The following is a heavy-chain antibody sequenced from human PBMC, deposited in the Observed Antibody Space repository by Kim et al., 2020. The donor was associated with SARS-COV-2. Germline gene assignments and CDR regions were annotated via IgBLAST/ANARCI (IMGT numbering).Heavy chain of an antibody. CDR2: INHDGSEK. J-gene: IGHJ4*02. D-gene: IGHD4-4*01. CDR3: ARMLHNYAFDY. CDR1: GFTFSSYW. V-gene: IGHV3-7*03. Sequence: GGSLRLSCAASGFTFSSYWMSWVRQAPGKGLEWVANINHDGSEKYYVDSVKGRFSISSDNAKNSLYLQMNSLRAEDTAVYYCARMLHNYAFDYWGQGTL.